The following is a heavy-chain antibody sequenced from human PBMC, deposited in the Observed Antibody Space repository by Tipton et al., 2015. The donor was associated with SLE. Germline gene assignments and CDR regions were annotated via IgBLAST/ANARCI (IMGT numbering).Heavy chain of an antibody. J-gene: IGHJ4*02. D-gene: IGHD5-18*01. CDR1: GGSISRYY. CDR2: VYYSGST. Sequence: TLSLTCTVSGGSISRYYWNWIRQPPGKGLEWIGYVYYSGSTNYNPSLKSRVTISVDTSKNQFSLKLSSVTAADTAVYYCARWLRKYYFDYWGQGTLVTVSS. V-gene: IGHV4-59*08. CDR3: ARWLRKYYFDY.